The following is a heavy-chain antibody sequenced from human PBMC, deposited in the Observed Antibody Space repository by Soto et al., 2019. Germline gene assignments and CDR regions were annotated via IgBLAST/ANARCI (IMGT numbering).Heavy chain of an antibody. V-gene: IGHV3-7*01. CDR1: GFTFSSYW. Sequence: EVQLVESGGGLVQPVGSLRLSCAASGFTFSSYWMSWVRQAPGKGLEWVANIKQDGSEKYYVDSVKCRFTISRDNAKNSLYLQMNSLRAEDTAVYYCARERGYSGYDSDYWGQGTLVTVSS. D-gene: IGHD5-12*01. J-gene: IGHJ4*02. CDR3: ARERGYSGYDSDY. CDR2: IKQDGSEK.